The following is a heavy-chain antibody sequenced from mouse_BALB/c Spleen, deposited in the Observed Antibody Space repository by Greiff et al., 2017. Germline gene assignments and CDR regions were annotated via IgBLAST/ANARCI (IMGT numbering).Heavy chain of an antibody. CDR3: ARYYGSSYWYFDV. CDR1: GFTFSSFG. D-gene: IGHD1-1*01. J-gene: IGHJ1*01. Sequence: EVQLVESGGGLVQPGGSRKLSCAASGFTFSSFGMHWVRQAPEKGLEWVAYISSGSSTIYYAATVKGRFTISRDNPKNTLFLQMTSLRSEDTAMYYCARYYGSSYWYFDVWGAGTTVTVSS. CDR2: ISSGSSTI. V-gene: IGHV5-17*02.